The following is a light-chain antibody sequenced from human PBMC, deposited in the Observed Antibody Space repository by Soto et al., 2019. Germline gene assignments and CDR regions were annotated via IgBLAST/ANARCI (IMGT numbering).Light chain of an antibody. V-gene: IGKV3D-20*01. CDR3: QQYGTSPT. CDR2: DAS. J-gene: IGKJ1*01. Sequence: EILLTQSPATLSSSPGERATITCGASQSVGRKYLAWYQHKPGMAPSLLIYDASSRATGIPERFSGSGSGTDFTLTISRLEPEDSAVYFCQQYGTSPTFGQGTKVDIK. CDR1: QSVGRKY.